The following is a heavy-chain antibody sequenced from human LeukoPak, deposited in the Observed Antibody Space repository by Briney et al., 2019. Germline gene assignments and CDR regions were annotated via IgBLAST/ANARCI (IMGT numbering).Heavy chain of an antibody. CDR1: GGSISSGDYY. V-gene: IGHV4-30-4*01. CDR2: IYYSGST. D-gene: IGHD3-16*01. Sequence: PSETLSLTCTVSGGSISSGDYYWSWIRQPPGKGLEWIGYIYYSGSTYYNPSLKSRVTISVDTSKNQFSLKLSSVTAADTAVYYCARCPVQGLGEFFWGQGTLVTVSS. CDR3: ARCPVQGLGEFF. J-gene: IGHJ4*02.